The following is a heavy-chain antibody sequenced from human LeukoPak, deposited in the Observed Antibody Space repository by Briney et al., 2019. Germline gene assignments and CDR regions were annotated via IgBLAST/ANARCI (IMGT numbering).Heavy chain of an antibody. CDR1: GGTFSSYA. Sequence: SVKVSCKASGGTFSSYAISWVRQAPGQGLEWMGGIIPIFGTANYAQKFQGRVTITTDESTSTAYMELSSLRSEDTAVYYCASPVRLGYYYYMDVWAKGPRSPSP. CDR2: IIPIFGTA. D-gene: IGHD3-16*01. V-gene: IGHV1-69*05. J-gene: IGHJ6*03. CDR3: ASPVRLGYYYYMDV.